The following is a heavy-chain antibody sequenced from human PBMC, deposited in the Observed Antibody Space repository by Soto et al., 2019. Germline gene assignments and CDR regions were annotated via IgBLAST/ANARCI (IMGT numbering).Heavy chain of an antibody. D-gene: IGHD3-16*01. V-gene: IGHV4-39*01. CDR2: MYHSGST. CDR1: GGSISSNSDC. CDR3: ARSRYHYYDRTGHPAFSDY. J-gene: IGHJ4*02. Sequence: SETLSLTCAVFGGSISSNSDCWGWIRQSPGKGLEWIGSMYHSGSTHYNPSLKSRVTISVDMAKNQFSLTLTSVPAADAAVYFCARSRYHYYDRTGHPAFSDYWGQGTLVAVSS.